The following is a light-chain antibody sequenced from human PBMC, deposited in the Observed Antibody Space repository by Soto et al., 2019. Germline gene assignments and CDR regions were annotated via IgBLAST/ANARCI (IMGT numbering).Light chain of an antibody. CDR2: DAS. J-gene: IGKJ1*01. CDR3: HSYNSNPRT. CDR1: QGISEY. Sequence: DIQMAQSPSSLSASIGDRVTITCRASQGISEYLAWYQQRPGNAPNLLIYDASILQSGVPSRFSGSGSGTHFTLTISSLQPEDVATYYCHSYNSNPRTFGQGTTVEIK. V-gene: IGKV1-27*01.